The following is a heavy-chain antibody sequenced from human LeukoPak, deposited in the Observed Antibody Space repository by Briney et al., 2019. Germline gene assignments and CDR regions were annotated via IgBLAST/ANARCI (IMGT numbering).Heavy chain of an antibody. D-gene: IGHD3-10*01. CDR1: GFNFKTYG. CDR3: ASLGGGFFGEFFQRPSDY. V-gene: IGHV3-30*03. CDR2: ISFDGRSE. Sequence: RGSLRLSCAASGFNFKTYGMHWVRQAPGKGLEWVALISFDGRSEYYTDSVKGRFSISRDNSRNTLYLQMNSLRAGDTAVYFCASLGGGFFGEFFQRPSDYWGQGTLVTVSS. J-gene: IGHJ4*02.